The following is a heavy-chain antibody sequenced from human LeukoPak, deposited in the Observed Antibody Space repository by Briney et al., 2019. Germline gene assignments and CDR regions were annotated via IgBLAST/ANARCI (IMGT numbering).Heavy chain of an antibody. CDR3: ARGRGRYLAYCGGDCYSGFDY. V-gene: IGHV4-59*01. Sequence: SETLSLTCAVSGGSLSNYFWSWIRQPPGKGLEWIGYIYYSGSTNYNPSLKSRVTISVDTSNNQFSLKLRSVTAADTAAYYCARGRGRYLAYCGGDCYSGFDYWGQGTLVTVSS. CDR1: GGSLSNYF. D-gene: IGHD2-21*02. CDR2: IYYSGST. J-gene: IGHJ4*02.